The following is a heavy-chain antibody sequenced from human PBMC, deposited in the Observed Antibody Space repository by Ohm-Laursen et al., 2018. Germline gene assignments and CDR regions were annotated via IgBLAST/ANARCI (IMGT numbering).Heavy chain of an antibody. CDR2: ISGSGGST. J-gene: IGHJ6*02. D-gene: IGHD6-6*01. CDR1: GFTFSSYA. CDR3: ASPPQGSSRHTGWYYYYGMDV. Sequence: SLRLSCAASGFTFSSYAMSWVRQAPGKGLEWVSAISGSGGSTYYADSVKGRFTISRDNSKNTLYLQVNSLRAEDTAVYYCASPPQGSSRHTGWYYYYGMDVWGQGTTVTVSS. V-gene: IGHV3-23*01.